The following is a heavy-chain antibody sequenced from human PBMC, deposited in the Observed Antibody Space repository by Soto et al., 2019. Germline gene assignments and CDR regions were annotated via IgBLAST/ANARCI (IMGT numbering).Heavy chain of an antibody. Sequence: GGSLSLSCAASGFPFSSYFMHWARQAPGKGLEWVAVISYDGSNKYYADSVKGRFTISRDNSKNTLYLQMNSLRAEDTAVYYCAKHYGPRDFDLWGRGTLVTVSS. V-gene: IGHV3-30*18. CDR1: GFPFSSYF. J-gene: IGHJ2*01. CDR2: ISYDGSNK. CDR3: AKHYGPRDFDL. D-gene: IGHD4-17*01.